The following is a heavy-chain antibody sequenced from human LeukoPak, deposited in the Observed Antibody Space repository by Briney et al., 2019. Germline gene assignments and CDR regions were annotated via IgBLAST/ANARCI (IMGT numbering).Heavy chain of an antibody. CDR1: GFTFSSYW. CDR3: ARESATADTHFDY. V-gene: IGHV3-7*01. D-gene: IGHD6-13*01. Sequence: GGSLRLSCAASGFTFSSYWMSWVRQAPGKGLGWVANIKQDGSEKYYVDSVKGRFTISRDNAKNSLYLQMNSLRAEDTAVYYCARESATADTHFDYWGQGTLVTVSS. CDR2: IKQDGSEK. J-gene: IGHJ4*02.